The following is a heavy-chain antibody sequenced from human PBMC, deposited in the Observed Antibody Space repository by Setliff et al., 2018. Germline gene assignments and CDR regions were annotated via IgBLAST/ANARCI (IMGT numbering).Heavy chain of an antibody. CDR2: IDKDGSST. Sequence: GGSLRLSCAASGFRISFREYWMFWVRQAPGKGLEWVARIDKDGSSTAYADSVKGRFTISRDNVKKMLYLQMDSLRTEDTAVYYCTREHTPWVGASHHDCWGQGTQVTVSS. J-gene: IGHJ4*02. V-gene: IGHV3-74*03. CDR1: GFRISFREYW. CDR3: TREHTPWVGASHHDC. D-gene: IGHD1-26*01.